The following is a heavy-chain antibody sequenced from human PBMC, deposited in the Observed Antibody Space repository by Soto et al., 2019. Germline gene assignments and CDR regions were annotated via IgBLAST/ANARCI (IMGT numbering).Heavy chain of an antibody. CDR2: IYYSGST. CDR3: AFSSGWYFDY. D-gene: IGHD6-19*01. Sequence: PSETLSLTCTVSGGSISSYYWSWIRQPPGKGLEWIGYIYYSGSTNYNPSLKSRVTISVDTSKNQFSLKLSSVTAADTAVYYCAFSSGWYFDYWGQGTLVTVSS. J-gene: IGHJ4*02. V-gene: IGHV4-59*01. CDR1: GGSISSYY.